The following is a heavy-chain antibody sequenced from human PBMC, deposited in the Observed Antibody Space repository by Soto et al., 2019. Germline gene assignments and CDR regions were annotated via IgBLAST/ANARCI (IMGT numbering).Heavy chain of an antibody. CDR3: AKSSYDSSGYYVGDFDY. V-gene: IGHV3-23*01. CDR2: ISGSGGST. CDR1: GFTFSSYA. Sequence: EVQLLESGGGLVQPGGSLRLSCAASGFTFSSYAMSWVRQAPGKGLEWVSAISGSGGSTYYADSVKGRFTISRDNSKNTLYLQMNSLRAEDTAEYYCAKSSYDSSGYYVGDFDYWGQGTLVTVSS. D-gene: IGHD3-22*01. J-gene: IGHJ4*02.